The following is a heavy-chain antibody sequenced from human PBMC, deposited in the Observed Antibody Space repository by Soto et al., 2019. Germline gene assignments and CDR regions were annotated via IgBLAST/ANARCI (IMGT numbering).Heavy chain of an antibody. CDR2: ISAYHGNT. J-gene: IGHJ3*02. V-gene: IGHV1-18*01. CDR3: AREVVYCTSPSCRNDAFYI. D-gene: IGHD2-2*01. Sequence: GASVKVSCKASGYTFTTYGISWVRQAPGQGLEWMGWISAYHGNTNYAQKLQGRVTMTTDTSTSTAYMELRSLRSDDTAVYYCAREVVYCTSPSCRNDAFYIWGQGTMVTVSS. CDR1: GYTFTTYG.